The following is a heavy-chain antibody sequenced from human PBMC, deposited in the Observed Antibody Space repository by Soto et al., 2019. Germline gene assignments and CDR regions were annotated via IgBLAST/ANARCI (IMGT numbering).Heavy chain of an antibody. D-gene: IGHD5-12*01. V-gene: IGHV3-23*01. CDR1: GFTFSSYA. J-gene: IGHJ4*02. CDR2: ISGSGGST. CDR3: APRDGYKRDFDY. Sequence: PGGSLRLSCAASGFTFSSYAMSWVRQAPGKGLEWVSAISGSGGSTYYADSVKGRFTIFRDNSKNTLYLQMNSLRAEDTAVYYCAPRDGYKRDFDYWGQGTLVTVSS.